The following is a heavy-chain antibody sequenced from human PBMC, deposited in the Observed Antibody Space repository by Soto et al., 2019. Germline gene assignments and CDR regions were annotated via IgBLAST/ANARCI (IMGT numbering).Heavy chain of an antibody. V-gene: IGHV4-39*01. CDR2: RSYSGST. CDR1: GGSISSGSYY. Sequence: SETLSLTCTVSGGSISSGSYYWGWIRQPPGKGLEWIGSRSYSGSTYYNPSLKSRVTISVDTSKNQFSLKVTSVTAADTAVYYRVRQDYYGSSTWGQGTLVTVSS. CDR3: VRQDYYGSST. D-gene: IGHD3-22*01. J-gene: IGHJ4*02.